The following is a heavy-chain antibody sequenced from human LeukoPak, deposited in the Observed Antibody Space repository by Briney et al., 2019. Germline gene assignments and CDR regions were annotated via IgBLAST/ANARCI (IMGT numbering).Heavy chain of an antibody. CDR2: IYYSGST. V-gene: IGHV4-59*01. CDR3: ARFCNYYDSSGYYYGFDP. Sequence: PSETLSLTCTVSGGSISSYYWSWIRQPPGKGLEWIGYIYYSGSTNYNPSLKSRVTISVDTSKNQFSLKLRSVTAADTAVYYCARFCNYYDSSGYYYGFDPWGQGTLVTVSS. D-gene: IGHD3-22*01. J-gene: IGHJ5*02. CDR1: GGSISSYY.